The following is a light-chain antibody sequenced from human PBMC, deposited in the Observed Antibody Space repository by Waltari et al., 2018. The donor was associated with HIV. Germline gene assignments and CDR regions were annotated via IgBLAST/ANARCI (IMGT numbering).Light chain of an antibody. CDR3: ASWDDGLRGHV. Sequence: SALTQPPSLSGTPGQRLTIPCSGNSSNIGSNFVFWDRQLPGMAPSLLVYRNDQRPSGVGERFSGSRSGASASLAILVLRVEDEADYYCASWDDGLRGHVFGSGTSVSV. V-gene: IGLV1-47*01. J-gene: IGLJ1*01. CDR2: RND. CDR1: SSNIGSNF.